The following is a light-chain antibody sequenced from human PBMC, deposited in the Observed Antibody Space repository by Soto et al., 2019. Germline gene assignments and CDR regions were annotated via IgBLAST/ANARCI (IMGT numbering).Light chain of an antibody. CDR3: SSYTSSSTHYV. CDR2: EVS. CDR1: SSDVGGYSY. Sequence: QSVLTQPASVSGSPGQSITISCTGTSSDVGGYSYVSWYQQHPGKAPKLMIYEVSNRPSGVSNRFSGSKSGNTASLTIPGLQAEDEADYYCSSYTSSSTHYVFGTGTKVTVL. J-gene: IGLJ1*01. V-gene: IGLV2-14*01.